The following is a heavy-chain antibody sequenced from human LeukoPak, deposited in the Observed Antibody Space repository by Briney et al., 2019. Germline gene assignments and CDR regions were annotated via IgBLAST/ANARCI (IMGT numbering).Heavy chain of an antibody. CDR1: SGSFASYY. J-gene: IGHJ5*02. Sequence: PSETLSLTCSLSSGSFASYYWSWVRQPPGKGLEWMGYISYTGTTVYNASLKGRLTLSIDTSKNQFSLSLNSVTAADTAFYNCAGLNIDPNGCYGNWFDPWGRGTLVTVS. CDR3: AGLNIDPNGCYGNWFDP. D-gene: IGHD6-19*01. V-gene: IGHV4-59*08. CDR2: ISYTGTT.